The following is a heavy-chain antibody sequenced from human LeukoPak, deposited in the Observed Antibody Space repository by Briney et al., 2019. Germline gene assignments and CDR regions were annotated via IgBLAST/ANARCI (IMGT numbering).Heavy chain of an antibody. CDR2: IYPGDSDT. D-gene: IGHD3-3*01. V-gene: IGHV5-51*01. J-gene: IGHJ3*02. CDR1: GYSFTSYW. Sequence: GAALKISCKGSGYSFTSYWIGWVRQMPGKGLERMWIIYPGDSDTRYSPSFQGQVTISADKSISTAYLQWSSLKASDTAMYYCARTSKYYDFWSGYYENDAFDIWGQGTMVTVSS. CDR3: ARTSKYYDFWSGYYENDAFDI.